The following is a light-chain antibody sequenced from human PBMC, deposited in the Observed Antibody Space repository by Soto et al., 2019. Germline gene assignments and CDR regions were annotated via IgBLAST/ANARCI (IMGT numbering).Light chain of an antibody. CDR3: SSYTTTSTYV. CDR1: SSDVGGYNY. Sequence: QSALPQPASVSGSPGQSITISCTGTSSDVGGYNYVSWYQQHPGKAPKLMIYDVSNRPSGVSNRFSGSKSANTASLTISGLQAEDEADYYCSSYTTTSTYVFGTGTKVT. J-gene: IGLJ1*01. CDR2: DVS. V-gene: IGLV2-14*01.